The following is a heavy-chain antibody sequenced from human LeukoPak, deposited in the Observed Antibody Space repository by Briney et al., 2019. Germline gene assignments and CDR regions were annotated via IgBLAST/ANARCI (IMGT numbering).Heavy chain of an antibody. Sequence: PGGSLRLSCAASGFTFSNYVIHWVRQPPGQGLKWVSLIRYDGSSKYYADSVRGRFTISRDNSKNTLYLQMNSLRAEDTAVYYCARYSGNYGLDYWGQGTLVTVSS. V-gene: IGHV3-30*02. J-gene: IGHJ4*02. CDR1: GFTFSNYV. CDR3: ARYSGNYGLDY. CDR2: IRYDGSSK. D-gene: IGHD4-17*01.